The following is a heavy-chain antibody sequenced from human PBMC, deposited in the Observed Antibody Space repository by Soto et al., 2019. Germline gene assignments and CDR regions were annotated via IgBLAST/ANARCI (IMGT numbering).Heavy chain of an antibody. J-gene: IGHJ6*02. D-gene: IGHD3-16*02. CDR2: IIPIFGTA. CDR3: ARDPVTPRDYYYGMDV. V-gene: IGHV1-69*06. Sequence: QVQLVQSGAEVKKPGSSVKVSCKASGGTFSSYAISWVRQAPGQGLEWMGGIIPIFGTANYAQKFQGRVTITADKSTSTAYMERSSLRSEDTAVYYCARDPVTPRDYYYGMDVWGQGTTVTVSS. CDR1: GGTFSSYA.